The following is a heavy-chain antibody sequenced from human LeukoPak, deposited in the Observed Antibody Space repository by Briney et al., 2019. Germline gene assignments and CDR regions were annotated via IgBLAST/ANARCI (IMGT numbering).Heavy chain of an antibody. Sequence: GASVKVSCKASGYAFTSYDINWVRQATGQGLEWMGWMNPNSGNTDYAQKFQGRVAMTRDTSTSTVYMELSSLRSEGTAVYYCARGAWTSSFDYWAQGTLVTVSS. D-gene: IGHD6-6*01. J-gene: IGHJ4*02. CDR3: ARGAWTSSFDY. CDR1: GYAFTSYD. V-gene: IGHV1-8*01. CDR2: MNPNSGNT.